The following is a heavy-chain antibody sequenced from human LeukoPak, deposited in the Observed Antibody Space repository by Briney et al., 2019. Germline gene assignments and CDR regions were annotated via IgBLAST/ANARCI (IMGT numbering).Heavy chain of an antibody. J-gene: IGHJ4*02. CDR2: IYYSGST. V-gene: IGHV4-39*07. D-gene: IGHD1-26*01. Sequence: SETLSLTCTVSGGSISSSSYYWGWIRQPPGKGLEWIGSIYYSGSTYYNPSLKSRVTISVDTSKNQFSLRVSSLTAADTAVYYCARAKGIVGATTYCDSWGQGTVVTVSS. CDR3: ARAKGIVGATTYCDS. CDR1: GGSISSSSYY.